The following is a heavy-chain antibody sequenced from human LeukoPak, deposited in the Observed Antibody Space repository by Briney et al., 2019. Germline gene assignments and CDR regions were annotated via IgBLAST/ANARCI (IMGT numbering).Heavy chain of an antibody. CDR3: ARSSTIFGHIDY. Sequence: SETLSLTCTVSGYSISSGYYWGWIRQPPGKGLEWIGSISYSGTTYHNPSLKSRITISVDTSRNQFSLKLSSVTAPDTAVYYCARSSTIFGHIDYWGEGTLVAASS. CDR1: GYSISSGYY. J-gene: IGHJ4*02. CDR2: ISYSGTT. V-gene: IGHV4-38-2*02. D-gene: IGHD3-3*01.